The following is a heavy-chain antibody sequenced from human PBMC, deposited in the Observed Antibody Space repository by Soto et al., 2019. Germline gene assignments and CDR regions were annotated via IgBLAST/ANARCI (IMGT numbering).Heavy chain of an antibody. D-gene: IGHD2-15*01. CDR1: GYTFTGYY. V-gene: IGHV1-2*04. CDR2: INPNSGGT. J-gene: IGHJ5*02. CDR3: ASSVVAASWFDP. Sequence: GASVNVSCKASGYTFTGYYMHWVRQAPGQGLEWMGWINPNSGGTNYAQKFQGWVTMTKDTSISTAYMELSRLRSDDTAVYYCASSVVAASWFDPWGQGTLVTVSS.